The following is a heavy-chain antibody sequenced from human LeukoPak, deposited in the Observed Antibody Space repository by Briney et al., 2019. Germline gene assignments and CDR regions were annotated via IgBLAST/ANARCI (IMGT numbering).Heavy chain of an antibody. D-gene: IGHD6-19*01. CDR3: ARGSSGWLFDY. J-gene: IGHJ4*02. Sequence: GASVKVSCKASGYTFTSYYMHWVRQAPGQGLEWMAIIDPSGGSTSYAQKFQGRVTMTRDTSTSTVYMELSSLRSEDTAVYYCARGSSGWLFDYWGQGTPVTVSS. CDR2: IDPSGGST. V-gene: IGHV1-46*01. CDR1: GYTFTSYY.